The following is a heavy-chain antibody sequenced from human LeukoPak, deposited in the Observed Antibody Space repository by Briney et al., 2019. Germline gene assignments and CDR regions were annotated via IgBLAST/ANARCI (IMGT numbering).Heavy chain of an antibody. CDR2: ISGSGSRT. V-gene: IGHV3-23*01. Sequence: GGSLRLSCAASGFTFSDYAMTWVRQAPGKGLEWVSSISGSGSRTYYTESVKGRFTISRDNPKNTLYLQMNSLRADETAIYYCASRPRADIGPLDFWGQGTLVTVSS. D-gene: IGHD1-14*01. CDR1: GFTFSDYA. CDR3: ASRPRADIGPLDF. J-gene: IGHJ4*02.